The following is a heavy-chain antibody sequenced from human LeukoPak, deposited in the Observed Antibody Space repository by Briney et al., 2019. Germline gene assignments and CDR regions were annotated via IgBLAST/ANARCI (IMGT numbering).Heavy chain of an antibody. J-gene: IGHJ4*02. Sequence: SETLSLTCTVSGGSISSGGYYWRWLRQHPGKGLEWIGYIYYSGSTYYNPSLKSRVTISVDTSKNQFSLKLSSVTAADTAVYYCARGRSSSVFDYWGQGTLVTVSS. D-gene: IGHD6-6*01. CDR2: IYYSGST. CDR1: GGSISSGGYY. V-gene: IGHV4-31*03. CDR3: ARGRSSSVFDY.